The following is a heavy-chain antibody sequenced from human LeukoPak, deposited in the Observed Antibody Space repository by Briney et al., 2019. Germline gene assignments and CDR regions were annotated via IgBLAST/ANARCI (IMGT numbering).Heavy chain of an antibody. D-gene: IGHD2-8*01. CDR3: AKGACSNGVCYNSH. V-gene: IGHV3-23*01. J-gene: IGHJ4*02. CDR2: ISGSGGST. CDR1: GFTFSSYS. Sequence: GGSLRLSCAASGFTFSSYSMNWVRQAPGKGLEWVSAISGSGGSTYYADSVKGRFTISRDNSKNTLYLQVNSPRAEDTAVYYCAKGACSNGVCYNSHWGQGTLVTVSS.